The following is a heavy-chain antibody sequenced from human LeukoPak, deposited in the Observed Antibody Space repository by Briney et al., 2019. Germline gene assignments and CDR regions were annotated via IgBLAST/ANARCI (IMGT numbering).Heavy chain of an antibody. CDR1: GFTVSSSY. J-gene: IGHJ3*02. CDR3: AKDSPANDAFDI. V-gene: IGHV3-23*01. CDR2: ISGSGGST. Sequence: GGSLRLSCAASGFTVSSSYMNWVRQAPGKGLEWVSAISGSGGSTYYADSVKGRFTISRDNSKNTLYMQMNSLRAEDTAVYYCAKDSPANDAFDIWGQGTIVTVSS.